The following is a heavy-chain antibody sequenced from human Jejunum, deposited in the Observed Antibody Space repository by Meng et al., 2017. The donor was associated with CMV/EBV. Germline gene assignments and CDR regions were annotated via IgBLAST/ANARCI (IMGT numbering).Heavy chain of an antibody. CDR2: IKKKANNYMT. Sequence: EVQLVESGGGLVQPGGSVRLACAASGFIFSDHDMDWVRQAPGKGLEWIGRIKKKANNYMTADSASVKGRFTVSRDDSKNSLYLQMNSMKSEDTAVYYCATDISGTGVDAGYWGQGTLVTVSA. V-gene: IGHV3-72*01. J-gene: IGHJ4*02. CDR3: ATDISGTGVDAGY. CDR1: GFIFSDHD. D-gene: IGHD6-19*01.